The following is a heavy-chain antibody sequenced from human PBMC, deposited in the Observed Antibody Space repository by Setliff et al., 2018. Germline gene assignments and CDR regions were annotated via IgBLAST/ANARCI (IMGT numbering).Heavy chain of an antibody. CDR3: ARRGERFFNWFDP. J-gene: IGHJ5*02. Sequence: LKISCKGSGYSFTDYWIAWVRQTPGKGLEWMGTIYPGNADTRYSPSFQGQVTISTDTSINTAFLQWNNLKASDTAVYYCARRGERFFNWFDPWGQGTLVTSPQ. D-gene: IGHD2-21*01. CDR2: IYPGNADT. V-gene: IGHV5-51*01. CDR1: GYSFTDYW.